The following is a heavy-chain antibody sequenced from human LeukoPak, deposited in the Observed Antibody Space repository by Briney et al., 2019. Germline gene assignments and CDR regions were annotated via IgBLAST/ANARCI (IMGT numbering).Heavy chain of an antibody. J-gene: IGHJ4*02. CDR3: ARGRGSSWYYFDY. CDR1: GGSISSSSYY. CDR2: IYTSGNT. Sequence: SETLSLTCTVSGGSISSSSYYWSWVRQPAGKGLEWIGRIYTSGNTNYNPSLKGRVTMSVDASKNQFSLNLSSVTAADTAVYYCARGRGSSWYYFDYWGQGTLVTVSS. D-gene: IGHD6-13*01. V-gene: IGHV4-61*02.